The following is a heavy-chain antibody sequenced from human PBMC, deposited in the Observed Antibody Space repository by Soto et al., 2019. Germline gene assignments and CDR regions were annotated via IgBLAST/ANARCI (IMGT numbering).Heavy chain of an antibody. J-gene: IGHJ4*02. CDR3: ARADDYGDYGYWNY. CDR2: INPNSGGT. V-gene: IGHV1-2*02. D-gene: IGHD4-17*01. CDR1: GYTFTGYY. Sequence: QVQLVQSGAEVKKPGASVKVSCKASGYTFTGYYMHWVRQAPGQGLEWMGWINPNSGGTNYAQKFQGRVTMTRDTAISTAYRELSRLRSDETAVYYCARADDYGDYGYWNYWGQGTLVTVSS.